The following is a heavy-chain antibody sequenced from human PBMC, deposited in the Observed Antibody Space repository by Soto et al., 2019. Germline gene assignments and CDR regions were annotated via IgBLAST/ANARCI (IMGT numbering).Heavy chain of an antibody. Sequence: EVQLVESGGGLVQPGGSLRLSCAASGFTFSRYWMTWVRQAPGNGLEWVANINPDGSYETYVHSVKGRFTISRDNARDSLQLKMNSMRAEDTAFYYCVGPNLEVTGHVAFDIWGQGTMVTVSS. D-gene: IGHD2-21*02. CDR1: GFTFSRYW. J-gene: IGHJ3*02. CDR3: VGPNLEVTGHVAFDI. V-gene: IGHV3-7*03. CDR2: INPDGSYE.